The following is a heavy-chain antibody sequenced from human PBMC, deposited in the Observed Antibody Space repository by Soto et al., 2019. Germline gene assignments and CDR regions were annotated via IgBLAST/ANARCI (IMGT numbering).Heavy chain of an antibody. V-gene: IGHV4-39*01. J-gene: IGHJ6*02. Sequence: QLQLQESGPGQVKPSETLSLTCTVSGGSISSSSYYWGWIRQPPGKGLEWIGSIYYSGSTSYNPSLKSRVTISVDTSKNQFSLKLSSVTAADTAVYYCARHIRGNSCMDVWGQGTTVTVSS. CDR2: IYYSGST. CDR3: ARHIRGNSCMDV. D-gene: IGHD2-21*01. CDR1: GGSISSSSYY.